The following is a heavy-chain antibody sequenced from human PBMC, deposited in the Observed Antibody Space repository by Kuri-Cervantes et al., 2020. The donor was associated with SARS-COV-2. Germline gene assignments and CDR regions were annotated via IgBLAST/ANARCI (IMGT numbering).Heavy chain of an antibody. J-gene: IGHJ4*02. CDR1: GYTFTSYG. Sequence: ASVKVSCKASGYTFTSYGISWVRQAPGQGLEWMGWISAYKGNTNYAQKLQGRVTMTTDTSTSTAYMELRSLGSDDTAVYYCARDHTRSGDGDYSLGWGQGTLVTVSS. CDR3: ARDHTRSGDGDYSLG. V-gene: IGHV1-18*01. D-gene: IGHD4-17*01. CDR2: ISAYKGNT.